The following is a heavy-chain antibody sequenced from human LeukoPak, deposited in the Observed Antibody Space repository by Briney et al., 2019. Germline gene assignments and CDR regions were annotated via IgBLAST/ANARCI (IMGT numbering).Heavy chain of an antibody. CDR3: ARARGYYDSSGYYDY. D-gene: IGHD3-22*01. CDR2: IYYSGST. V-gene: IGHV4-59*01. Sequence: PSETLSLTCTVSGGSISSYYWSWLRQPPGKGLEWIGYIYYSGSTNYNPSLKSRVTISVDTSKNQFSLKLSSVTAADTAVYYCARARGYYDSSGYYDYWGQGTLVTVSS. CDR1: GGSISSYY. J-gene: IGHJ4*02.